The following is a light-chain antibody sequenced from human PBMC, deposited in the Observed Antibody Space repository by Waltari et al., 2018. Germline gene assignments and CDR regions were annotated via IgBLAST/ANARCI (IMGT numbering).Light chain of an antibody. J-gene: IGKJ1*01. CDR3: QQYDNYWT. CDR1: QSISNW. V-gene: IGKV1-5*03. CDR2: KAS. Sequence: DIQMTQSPSTLSASVGDRVTITCRASQSISNWLAWYQQKPGKAPKLLIYKASNLESGVPSRFSGSGSGTEFTLTISSLQPDDFATYYCQQYDNYWTCGQGTKVEI.